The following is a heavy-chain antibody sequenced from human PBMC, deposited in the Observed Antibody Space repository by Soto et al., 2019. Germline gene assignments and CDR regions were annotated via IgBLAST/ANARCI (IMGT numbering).Heavy chain of an antibody. CDR1: GYTFTSYD. Sequence: ASVNVSCKASGYTFTSYDINWVRQATGQGLEWMGWMNPNSGNTGYAQKFQGRVTMTRNTSISTAYMELSSLRSEDTAVYYCARVKSITIFGVLIINGMEVSGKGTTVSVSA. V-gene: IGHV1-8*01. J-gene: IGHJ6*04. CDR3: ARVKSITIFGVLIINGMEV. D-gene: IGHD3-3*01. CDR2: MNPNSGNT.